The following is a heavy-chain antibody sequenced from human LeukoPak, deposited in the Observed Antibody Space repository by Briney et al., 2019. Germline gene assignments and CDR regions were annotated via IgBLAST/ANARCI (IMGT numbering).Heavy chain of an antibody. Sequence: GGSLRLSCAASGFTFSSYSMNWLRQAPGKGLEWVSYISSSSSTIYYADSVKGRFTISRDNAKNSLYLQMNSLRAEDTAVYYCARLDSSSWGMGDYWGQGTLVTVSS. CDR3: ARLDSSSWGMGDY. J-gene: IGHJ4*02. CDR2: ISSSSSTI. CDR1: GFTFSSYS. D-gene: IGHD6-6*01. V-gene: IGHV3-48*01.